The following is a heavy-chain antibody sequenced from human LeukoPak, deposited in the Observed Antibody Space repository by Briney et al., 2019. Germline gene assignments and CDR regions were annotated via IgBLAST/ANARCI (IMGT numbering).Heavy chain of an antibody. J-gene: IGHJ4*02. Sequence: SETLSLTCTVSGGSITNNNFYWGWIRQPPGKGLEWIGSVNYVGTTYYNPSLKSRVIISADTSKTQLSLRLTSVTAADTAVYYCARLSDYWGRGTLVPVSS. V-gene: IGHV4-39*01. CDR2: VNYVGTT. CDR1: GGSITNNNFY. CDR3: ARLSDY.